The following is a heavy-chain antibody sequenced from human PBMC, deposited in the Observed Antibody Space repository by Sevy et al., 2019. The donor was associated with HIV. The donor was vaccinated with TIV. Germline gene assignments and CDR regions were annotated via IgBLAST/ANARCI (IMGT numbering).Heavy chain of an antibody. D-gene: IGHD6-13*01. V-gene: IGHV4-59*01. Sequence: SETLSLTCTVSGGSISSYYWSWIRQPPGKGLEWIGYIYYSGSTNYNLSLKSRVTISVDTSKNQFSLKLSSVTAADPAVYYCAREHGIAAAGTYWFDPWGQGTLVTVSS. CDR3: AREHGIAAAGTYWFDP. J-gene: IGHJ5*02. CDR1: GGSISSYY. CDR2: IYYSGST.